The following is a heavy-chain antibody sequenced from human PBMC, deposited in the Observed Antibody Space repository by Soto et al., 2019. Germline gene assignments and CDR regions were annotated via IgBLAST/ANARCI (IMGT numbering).Heavy chain of an antibody. CDR3: AKAPHASDYAGRGFDF. CDR2: ISSGGSRK. D-gene: IGHD5-12*01. Sequence: EVQLLESGGGVEQPGGSLRLSCAASGFNFDSYAMGWVRQAPGKGLEWVSAISSGGSRKYYADSAKGRFTISRDNSDNMVYLQMDSLTVEDTAVFYCAKAPHASDYAGRGFDFWGQGTLVTVSS. V-gene: IGHV3-23*01. CDR1: GFNFDSYA. J-gene: IGHJ4*02.